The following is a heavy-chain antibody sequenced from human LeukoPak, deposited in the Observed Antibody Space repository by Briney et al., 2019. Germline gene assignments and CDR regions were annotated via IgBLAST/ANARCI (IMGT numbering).Heavy chain of an antibody. D-gene: IGHD2-2*02. CDR2: IKQDGSEK. V-gene: IGHV3-7*01. Sequence: ETLSLTCTVSGGSVSNSNYYCGWVRQAPGKGLEWVANIKQDGSEKYYVDSVKGRFTISRDNAKNSLYLQMNSLRAEDTAVYYCARMSGYCSRTSCYTPPFDYWGQGTLVTVSS. CDR3: ARMSGYCSRTSCYTPPFDY. J-gene: IGHJ4*02. CDR1: GGSVSNSNYY.